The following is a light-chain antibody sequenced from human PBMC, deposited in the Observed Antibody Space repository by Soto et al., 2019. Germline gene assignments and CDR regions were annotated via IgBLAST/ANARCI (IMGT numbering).Light chain of an antibody. CDR2: FAS. V-gene: IGKV3-15*01. J-gene: IGKJ4*01. Sequence: EIVMTQSPAALSVSPGEKATLSCRASQSLTNNLAWYQQKPGQGPRLLIYFASTRATGVPARFSGSGSGTEFSLTISSLQSEDVASYYCQQYSAWPLTFGGGTKVETK. CDR1: QSLTNN. CDR3: QQYSAWPLT.